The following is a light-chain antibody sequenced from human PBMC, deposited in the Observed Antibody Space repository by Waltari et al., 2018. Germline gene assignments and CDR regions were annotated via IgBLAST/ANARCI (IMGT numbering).Light chain of an antibody. Sequence: VLTQPPSASGTPGQRVTISCSGSRSNIGSNYVYWYQQLPGTAPKLLIYRNNQRPSGVPDRFSGSKSGTTASLAISGLRSEDEADYYCAAWDDSLSGRVFGGGTKVTVL. CDR2: RNN. J-gene: IGLJ3*02. CDR1: RSNIGSNY. V-gene: IGLV1-47*01. CDR3: AAWDDSLSGRV.